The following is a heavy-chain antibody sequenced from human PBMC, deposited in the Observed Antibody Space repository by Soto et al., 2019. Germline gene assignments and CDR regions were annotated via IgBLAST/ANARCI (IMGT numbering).Heavy chain of an antibody. V-gene: IGHV3-74*01. CDR2: IRGDGLDT. CDR3: ARVAVASRGIDY. D-gene: IGHD6-19*01. CDR1: GFTFSYSL. J-gene: IGHJ4*02. Sequence: GESRGRACAASGFTFSYSLMHWVRQAPGKGLVWVSRIRGDGLDTSYADSVKGRFTISRDNAQNTVYLQMNSLRAEDMAVYYCARVAVASRGIDYWGQGALVTVPS.